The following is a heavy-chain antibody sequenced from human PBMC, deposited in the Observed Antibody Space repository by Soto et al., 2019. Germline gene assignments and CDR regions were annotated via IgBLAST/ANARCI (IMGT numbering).Heavy chain of an antibody. CDR3: ARAVGYSYGCPDY. D-gene: IGHD5-18*01. CDR2: ISYDGSNK. CDR1: GFTFSSYA. V-gene: IGHV3-30-3*01. Sequence: VQLVESGGGLVQPGGSLRLSCAASGFTFSSYAMHWVRQAPGKGLEWVAVISYDGSNKYYADSVKGRFTISRDNSKNTLYLQMNSLRAEDTAVYYCARAVGYSYGCPDYWGQGTLVTVSS. J-gene: IGHJ4*02.